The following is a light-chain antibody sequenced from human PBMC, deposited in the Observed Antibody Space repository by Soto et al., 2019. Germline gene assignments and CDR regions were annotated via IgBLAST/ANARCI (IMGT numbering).Light chain of an antibody. CDR1: LSLGHSDGNTY. J-gene: IGKJ1*01. CDR3: VQLAIFPRT. CDR2: KVS. Sequence: DVVMTQTPLSLPVTLGQPASISCRSSLSLGHSDGNTYLCWLQQRPGQPPRLLIYKVSNRFSGVPDRFSGSGADTDFTLKISRVEPEDVGVYSCVQLAIFPRTFGKGTQVEIK. V-gene: IGKV2-24*01.